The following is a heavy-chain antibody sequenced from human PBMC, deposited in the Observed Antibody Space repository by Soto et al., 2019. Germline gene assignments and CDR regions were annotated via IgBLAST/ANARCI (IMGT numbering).Heavy chain of an antibody. V-gene: IGHV3-23*01. CDR1: GFTFSSYA. CDR2: ISGSGGST. CDR3: AKDPTSGYGPPCDY. J-gene: IGHJ4*02. Sequence: GGSLRLSCAASGFTFSSYAMSWVRQAPGKGLEWVSAISGSGGSTYYADSVKGRFTISRDNSKNTLYLQMNSLRAEDTAVYYCAKDPTSGYGPPCDYWGQGTLVTVSS. D-gene: IGHD5-12*01.